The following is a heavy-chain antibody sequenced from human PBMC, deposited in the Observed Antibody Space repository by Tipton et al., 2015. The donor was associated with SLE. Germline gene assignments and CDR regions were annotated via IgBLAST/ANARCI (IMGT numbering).Heavy chain of an antibody. CDR1: GGSISSYY. V-gene: IGHV4-59*01. J-gene: IGHJ3*02. CDR3: ARDGGAFDI. Sequence: TLSLTCTVSGGSISSYYWSWIRQPPGKGLEWIGYIYYSGSTNYNPSLKSRVNISIDTSKNQFSLNLNSATAADTAMYYCARDGGAFDIWGQGTMVTVSS. CDR2: IYYSGST.